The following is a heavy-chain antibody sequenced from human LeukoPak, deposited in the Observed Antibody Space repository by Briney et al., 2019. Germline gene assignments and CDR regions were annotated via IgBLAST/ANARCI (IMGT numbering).Heavy chain of an antibody. D-gene: IGHD3-10*01. CDR1: GFTFSDYY. CDR3: ATLRYYALDY. J-gene: IGHJ4*02. V-gene: IGHV3-11*04. CDR2: ISSSGGTK. Sequence: GGSLRLSCAVSGFTFSDYYMTWLRQAPGKGLEWVSHISSSGGTKYYADSVKGRFTISRDNAKNSLYLQMNCLRAEETAVYYCATLRYYALDYWGQGTLVTVSS.